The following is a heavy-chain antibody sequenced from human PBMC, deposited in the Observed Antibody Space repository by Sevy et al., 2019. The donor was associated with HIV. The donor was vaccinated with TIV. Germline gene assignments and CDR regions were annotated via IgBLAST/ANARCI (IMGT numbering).Heavy chain of an antibody. Sequence: SETLSLTCTVSGGSISSSSYYWGWIRQPPGKGLEWIGSIYYSGSTYYNPSLKSRVTISVDTSKNQFSLKLSSVTAADTAVYYCARHGLGGSYHPAPYYSDYWGQGTLVTVSS. V-gene: IGHV4-39*01. D-gene: IGHD1-26*01. CDR2: IYYSGST. CDR1: GGSISSSSYY. CDR3: ARHGLGGSYHPAPYYSDY. J-gene: IGHJ4*02.